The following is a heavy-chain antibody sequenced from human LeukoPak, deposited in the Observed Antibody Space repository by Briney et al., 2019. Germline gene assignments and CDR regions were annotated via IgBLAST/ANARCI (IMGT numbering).Heavy chain of an antibody. V-gene: IGHV3-30*18. CDR1: GFTFSSYG. D-gene: IGHD4-17*01. J-gene: IGHJ4*02. CDR2: ISYDGGNK. CDR3: AKGSPDYGDYWY. Sequence: GGSLRLSCAASGFTFSSYGMHWVRQAPGKGLEWVAVISYDGGNKYYADSVKGRFTISRDNSKNTLYLQMNSLRAEDTAVYYCAKGSPDYGDYWYWGQGTLVTVSS.